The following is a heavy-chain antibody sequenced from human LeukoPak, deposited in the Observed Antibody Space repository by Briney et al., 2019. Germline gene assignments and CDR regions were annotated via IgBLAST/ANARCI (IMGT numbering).Heavy chain of an antibody. V-gene: IGHV1-46*01. Sequence: ASVKVSCKAPGYTFTSNYIHWVRQAPGQGLEWMGMIYPRDGSTSYAQKFQGRVTVTRDTSTSTVHMELSGLRSEDTAVYYCARDVRYYDSSGYYGYYYGMDVWGQGTTVTVSS. D-gene: IGHD3-22*01. CDR3: ARDVRYYDSSGYYGYYYGMDV. CDR1: GYTFTSNY. CDR2: IYPRDGST. J-gene: IGHJ6*02.